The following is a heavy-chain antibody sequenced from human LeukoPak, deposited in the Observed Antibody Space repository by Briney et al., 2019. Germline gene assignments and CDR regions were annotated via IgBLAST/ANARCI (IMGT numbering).Heavy chain of an antibody. J-gene: IGHJ4*02. CDR1: EFTFSHYW. Sequence: GGSLRLSCAASEFTFSHYWMSWVRQAPGKGLEWVATIKPDGSEKYYVDSVKGRFTISRDNAKNSLYLQMNSLRAEDTAVYYCARDGGYSYGYHDYWGQGTLVTVSS. V-gene: IGHV3-7*01. CDR2: IKPDGSEK. D-gene: IGHD5-18*01. CDR3: ARDGGYSYGYHDY.